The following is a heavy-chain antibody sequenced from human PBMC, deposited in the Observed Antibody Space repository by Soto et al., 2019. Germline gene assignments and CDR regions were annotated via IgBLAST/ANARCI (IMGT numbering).Heavy chain of an antibody. CDR1: GYTFTSYY. V-gene: IGHV1-46*01. CDR2: INPSGGST. CDR3: ARIRSGKGYYYGLDV. Sequence: ASVKVSCKASGYTFTSYYMHWVRQAPGQGLEWMGIINPSGGSTSYAQKFQGRVTMTRDTSTSTVYMELSSLRSEDTAVYYCARIRSGKGYYYGLDVWGQGTTVTVSS. D-gene: IGHD3-16*01. J-gene: IGHJ6*01.